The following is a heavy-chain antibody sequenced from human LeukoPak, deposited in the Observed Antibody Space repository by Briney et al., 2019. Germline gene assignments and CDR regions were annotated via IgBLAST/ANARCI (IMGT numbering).Heavy chain of an antibody. J-gene: IGHJ5*02. V-gene: IGHV1-24*01. Sequence: ASVKVSCKVSGYTLTELSMHWVRQAPGKGLEWMGGFDPEDGETIYAQKFQGRVTMTEDTSTDTAYMELSSLRSEDTAVYYCATSGLERIAAPSWFDPWGQGTLVTVSS. D-gene: IGHD6-6*01. CDR2: FDPEDGET. CDR1: GYTLTELS. CDR3: ATSGLERIAAPSWFDP.